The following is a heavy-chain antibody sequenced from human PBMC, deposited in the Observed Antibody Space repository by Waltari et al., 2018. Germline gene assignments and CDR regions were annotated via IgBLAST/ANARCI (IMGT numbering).Heavy chain of an antibody. J-gene: IGHJ4*02. CDR3: ARSQQLVIYYFDY. CDR1: ISSGYY. CDR2: IYHSGST. D-gene: IGHD6-6*01. V-gene: IGHV4-38-2*01. Sequence: ISSGYYWGWIRQPPGKGLEWIGSIYHSGSTYYNPSLKSRVTISVDTSKNQFSLKLSSVTAADTAVYYCARSQQLVIYYFDYWGQGTLVTVSS.